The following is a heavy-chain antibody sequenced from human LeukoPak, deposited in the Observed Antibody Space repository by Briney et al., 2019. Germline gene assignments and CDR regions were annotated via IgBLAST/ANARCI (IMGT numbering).Heavy chain of an antibody. CDR3: ARRTSSGYLYYFDY. J-gene: IGHJ4*02. CDR1: GDSISSTSYY. Sequence: SSETLSLTCTVSGDSISSTSYYWGWIRQPPGKGLQWIGSIYYSGSTYYNPSLKSRVTISVDTSKSQFSLKLSSVTAADTAVYYCARRTSSGYLYYFDYWGQGTLVTVSS. CDR2: IYYSGST. V-gene: IGHV4-39*01. D-gene: IGHD6-19*01.